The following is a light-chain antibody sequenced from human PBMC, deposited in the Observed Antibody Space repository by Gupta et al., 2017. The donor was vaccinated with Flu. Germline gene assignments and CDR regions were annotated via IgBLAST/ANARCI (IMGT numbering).Light chain of an antibody. CDR1: QSFSTY. Sequence: PSTLSASVGDRVTITCRASQSFSTYWAWYQQKPGKAPRLLIYKSSNLESGVTSRFSASGSGTEFTLTISSLQPDDFATYYCQQYKRYPLTCGGGTKVEIK. J-gene: IGKJ4*01. V-gene: IGKV1-5*03. CDR2: KSS. CDR3: QQYKRYPLT.